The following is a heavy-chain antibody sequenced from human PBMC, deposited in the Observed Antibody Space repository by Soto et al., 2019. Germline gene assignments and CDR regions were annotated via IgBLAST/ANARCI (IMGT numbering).Heavy chain of an antibody. CDR1: GFTFSSCT. CDR3: SGCSGGACHQNYGMDV. CDR2: IRPSTSHI. V-gene: IGHV3-21*01. J-gene: IGHJ6*02. D-gene: IGHD2-15*01. Sequence: EVHLVESGGGLVKPGGSLRLSCAVSGFTFSSCTMNWVRQAPGKGLERVSSIRPSTSHIYYADSVKGRFTISRDNAKNSLFLQMNSLRAEDTAVYYCSGCSGGACHQNYGMDVWGQGTTVTVSS.